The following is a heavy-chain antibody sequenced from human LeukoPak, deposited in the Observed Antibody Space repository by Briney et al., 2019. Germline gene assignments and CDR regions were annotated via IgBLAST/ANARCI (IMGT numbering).Heavy chain of an antibody. CDR1: GGTFSSYA. J-gene: IGHJ4*02. CDR3: ARARNSQGAVAGPDY. Sequence: ASVKVSCKASGGTFSSYAISWVRQAPGQGLEWMGGIIPIFGTANYAQKFQGRVTITADNSTSTAYMELSSLRSEDTAVYYCARARNSQGAVAGPDYWGQGTLVTVSS. D-gene: IGHD6-19*01. CDR2: IIPIFGTA. V-gene: IGHV1-69*06.